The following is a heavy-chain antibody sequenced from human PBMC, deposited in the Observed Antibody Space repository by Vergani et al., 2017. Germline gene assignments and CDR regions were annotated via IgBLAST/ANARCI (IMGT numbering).Heavy chain of an antibody. V-gene: IGHV3-33*01. J-gene: IGHJ6*03. CDR1: GFTFSSYG. Sequence: QVQLVESGGGVVQPGRSLRLSCAASGFTFSSYGMHWVRQAPGKGLEWVAVIWYDGSNKYYVDSVKGRFTISRDNSKNTLYLQMNSLRAEDTAVYYCARDHGSGXYSTAGWGNYYMDVWGKGTTVTVSS. CDR2: IWYDGSNK. D-gene: IGHD3-10*01. CDR3: ARDHGSGXYSTAGWGNYYMDV.